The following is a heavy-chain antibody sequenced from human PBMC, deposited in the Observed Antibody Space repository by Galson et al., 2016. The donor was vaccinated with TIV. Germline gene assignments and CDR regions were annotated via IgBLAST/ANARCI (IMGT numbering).Heavy chain of an antibody. J-gene: IGHJ4*02. D-gene: IGHD1-14*01. Sequence: SLRLSCAASGFTFGVYVMTWVRQAPGKGLEWMSNISGSGGSVSYADSVKGRFTISRDSSKNTLYLQMNGLRADDTAVYYCAKSGTNLIDYWGQGTLVSVFS. CDR3: AKSGTNLIDY. CDR1: GFTFGVYV. CDR2: ISGSGGSV. V-gene: IGHV3-23*01.